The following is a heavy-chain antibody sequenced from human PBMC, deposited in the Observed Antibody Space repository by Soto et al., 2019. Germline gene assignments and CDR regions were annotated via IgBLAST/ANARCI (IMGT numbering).Heavy chain of an antibody. V-gene: IGHV1-2*04. CDR2: INPNSGGT. D-gene: IGHD4-4*01. CDR3: ARGTTISTDAFDI. Sequence: ASVKVSCKASGYTFTGYYMHWVRQAPGQGLEWMGWINPNSGGTNYAQKFQGWVNMTRDTSISTAYMELSRLRSDDTAVYYCARGTTISTDAFDIWGQGTMVTVS. J-gene: IGHJ3*02. CDR1: GYTFTGYY.